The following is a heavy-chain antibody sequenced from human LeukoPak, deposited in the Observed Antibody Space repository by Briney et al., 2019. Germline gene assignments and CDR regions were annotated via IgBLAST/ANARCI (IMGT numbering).Heavy chain of an antibody. CDR3: AKAQDGSATWFEYFQH. J-gene: IGHJ1*01. CDR1: GFTFRSYW. Sequence: GGSLRLSCAASGFTFRSYWMTWVRQYPGKGLEWVANIKQDGSETYYADSVKGRFTIPRDNAKRSLYLQMNSLRAEDTAVYYCAKAQDGSATWFEYFQHWGQGTLVTVSS. V-gene: IGHV3-7*01. CDR2: IKQDGSET. D-gene: IGHD3-9*01.